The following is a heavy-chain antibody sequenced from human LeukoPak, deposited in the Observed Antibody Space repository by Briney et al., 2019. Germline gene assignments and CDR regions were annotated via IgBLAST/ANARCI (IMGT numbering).Heavy chain of an antibody. CDR2: ISAYNGNT. CDR3: AKHILTGPDDAFDI. CDR1: GYTFTSYG. V-gene: IGHV1-18*01. J-gene: IGHJ3*02. D-gene: IGHD3-9*01. Sequence: SVKVSCKASGYTFTSYGISWVRQAPGQGLEWMGWISAYNGNTNYAQKLQGRVTMTTDTSTSTAYMELRSLRSDDTAMYYCAKHILTGPDDAFDIWGQGTMVTVSS.